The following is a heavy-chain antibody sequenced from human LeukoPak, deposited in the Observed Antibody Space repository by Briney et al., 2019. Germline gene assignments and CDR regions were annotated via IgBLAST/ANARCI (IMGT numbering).Heavy chain of an antibody. Sequence: GGSLRLSCAASGFTFSSYAMSWVRHAPGKGLDLVSGISGSGGSTYYADAVKGRFTISRDNSKDTLYLQMNSLRAEDTVVYYCAKGLGYCSSTNCYYERLFDPWGQGTLVTVSS. V-gene: IGHV3-23*01. D-gene: IGHD2-2*01. CDR1: GFTFSSYA. CDR2: ISGSGGST. CDR3: AKGLGYCSSTNCYYERLFDP. J-gene: IGHJ5*02.